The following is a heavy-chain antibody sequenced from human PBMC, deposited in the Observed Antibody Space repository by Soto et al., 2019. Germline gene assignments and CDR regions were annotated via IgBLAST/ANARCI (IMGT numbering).Heavy chain of an antibody. Sequence: QVQLVESGGGVVQPGRSLRLSCAASGFTFSSYGMHWVRQAPGKGLEWVAVISYDGSYKYYADSVKGRFTISRDNSKNTLYLQMNRLRAEDGAVYYCATGNGGVDYWGQGTLVTFAA. V-gene: IGHV3-30*03. D-gene: IGHD2-8*01. J-gene: IGHJ4*02. CDR2: ISYDGSYK. CDR1: GFTFSSYG. CDR3: ATGNGGVDY.